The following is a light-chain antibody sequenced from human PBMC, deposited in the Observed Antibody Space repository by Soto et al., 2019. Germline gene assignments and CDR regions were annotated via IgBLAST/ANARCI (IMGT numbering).Light chain of an antibody. CDR2: EDN. CDR3: QSYDSNPHVV. Sequence: NFMLTQPHSVSESPGKTVTISCTRSSGSIASNYVQWYQQRPGSAPTTVIYEDNQRPSGVPDRFSGSIDSSSNSASLTISGLKTEDEADYYCQSYDSNPHVVFGGGTKLTVL. CDR1: SGSIASNY. V-gene: IGLV6-57*04. J-gene: IGLJ2*01.